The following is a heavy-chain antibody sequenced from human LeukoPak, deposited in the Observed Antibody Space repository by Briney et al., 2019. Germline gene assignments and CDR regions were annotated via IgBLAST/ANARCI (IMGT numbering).Heavy chain of an antibody. J-gene: IGHJ4*02. CDR2: ITSSSNYI. V-gene: IGHV3-21*01. CDR1: GFTFSIYS. Sequence: PGGSLRLSCAASGFTFSIYSMNWVRQAPGKGLEWLSSITSSSNYIYYADSVKGRFTISRDNVQNPPYLQMNSQRAEDTAMYYCARDRGYFDNWGQGTLVTVSS. CDR3: ARDRGYFDN.